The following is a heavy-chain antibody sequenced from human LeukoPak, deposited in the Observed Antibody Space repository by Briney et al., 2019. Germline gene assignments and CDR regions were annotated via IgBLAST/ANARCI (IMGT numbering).Heavy chain of an antibody. D-gene: IGHD2-2*02. J-gene: IGHJ5*02. V-gene: IGHV3-23*01. CDR3: AKGTCTSNTCYMDR. Sequence: GGSLRLSCAASGFSFNNFAVTWVRQAPGKGLEWISTISHTGDMTYYADSVKGRFSISRDNSDNTLFLQMSSLRAEDTAVYFCAKGTCTSNTCYMDRWGRGILVTVSS. CDR2: ISHTGDMT. CDR1: GFSFNNFA.